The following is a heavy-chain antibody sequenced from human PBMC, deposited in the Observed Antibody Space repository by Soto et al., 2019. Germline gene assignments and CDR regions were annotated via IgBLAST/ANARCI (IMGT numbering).Heavy chain of an antibody. CDR2: INQDGSER. J-gene: IGHJ4*02. Sequence: EMQLVESGGGLVQPGGSLILSCAGSGLTFRNDWLSWVRQAPGKGLEWVANINQDGSERYYVDSVRGRFTISRDNVENSLYLRLNSLRAEDTAVYYCAVYGYGVSAAAYWGQGTLVTVSS. CDR3: AVYGYGVSAAAY. CDR1: GLTFRNDW. D-gene: IGHD4-17*01. V-gene: IGHV3-7*03.